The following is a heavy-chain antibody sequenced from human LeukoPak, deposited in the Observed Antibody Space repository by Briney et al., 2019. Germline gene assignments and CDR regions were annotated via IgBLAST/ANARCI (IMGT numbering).Heavy chain of an antibody. Sequence: GGSLRLSCAASGFTFIDYAIHWVRQAPGKGLEWVSLMSGDGEKTYNAESVNGRFTIHRDNGKKYLFLQMSNLRTEDAPFYNLPTRADDGSGVFQHWGQGALVIVSS. V-gene: IGHV3-43*02. CDR1: GFTFIDYA. J-gene: IGHJ1*01. CDR3: PTRADDGSGVFQH. D-gene: IGHD3-10*01. CDR2: MSGDGEKT.